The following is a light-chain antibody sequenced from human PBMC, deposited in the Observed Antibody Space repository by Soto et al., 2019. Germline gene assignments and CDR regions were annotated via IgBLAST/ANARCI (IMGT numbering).Light chain of an antibody. Sequence: QSALTHPASVSGSPGQSITISCTGTSSDVGSYNLVSWYQQHPGKAPKLMIYEGSKRPSGVSNRSSGSKSGNTASLTISGLQAEDQADYYCCSYAGFSSFVFGAGTKVTVL. J-gene: IGLJ1*01. V-gene: IGLV2-23*03. CDR3: CSYAGFSSFV. CDR1: SSDVGSYNL. CDR2: EGS.